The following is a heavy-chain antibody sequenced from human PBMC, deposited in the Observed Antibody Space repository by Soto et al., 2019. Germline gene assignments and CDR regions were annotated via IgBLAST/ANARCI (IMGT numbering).Heavy chain of an antibody. CDR3: AKDRTRAIAVADNWFDP. Sequence: EIQLLESGGGLIQPGGSLRLSCAASGFTFSSYAMTWVRQTPGKGLEWLSSISANGAGTYYADSVGGRLSISRDNSKNTLYLQMSSLRAEDTAIYYWAKDRTRAIAVADNWFDPWGQGSLVTVSS. CDR2: ISANGAGT. V-gene: IGHV3-23*01. D-gene: IGHD6-19*01. J-gene: IGHJ5*02. CDR1: GFTFSSYA.